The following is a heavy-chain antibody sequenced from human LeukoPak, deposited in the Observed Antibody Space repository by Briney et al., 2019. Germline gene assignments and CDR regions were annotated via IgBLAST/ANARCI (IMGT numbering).Heavy chain of an antibody. D-gene: IGHD3-9*01. CDR1: GASISSSSYY. CDR2: IYYSGST. V-gene: IGHV4-39*07. CDR3: ARAGYDTATGYCGAFDI. Sequence: SETLSLNCTVSGASISSSSYYWGWIRQPPGKGLEWIGSIYYSGSTYYNPSLKSRVTMSVDTSKNQFSVKLNSVTAADTAVYCCARAGYDTATGYCGAFDIWGQGTMVTVSS. J-gene: IGHJ3*02.